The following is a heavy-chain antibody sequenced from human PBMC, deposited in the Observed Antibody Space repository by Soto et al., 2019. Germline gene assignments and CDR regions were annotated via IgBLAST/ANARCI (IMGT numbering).Heavy chain of an antibody. V-gene: IGHV3-30*03. CDR3: ARDQLYYNDISGRPLNAFDV. J-gene: IGHJ3*01. Sequence: SCKASGYTFTSYYMHWVRQAPGKGLEWVAVISYDGSNKYYADSVKGRFTISRDNSKNTLYLQMNSLRAEDTAVYYCARDQLYYNDISGRPLNAFDVWGQGTMVTVSS. CDR2: ISYDGSNK. CDR1: GYTFTSYY. D-gene: IGHD3-22*01.